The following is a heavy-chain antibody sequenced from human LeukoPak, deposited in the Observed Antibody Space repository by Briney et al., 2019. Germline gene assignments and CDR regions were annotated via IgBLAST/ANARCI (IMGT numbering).Heavy chain of an antibody. Sequence: PGGSLRLSCAASGFTFSSYAMSWVRQAPGKGLEWVSASCGSGGSTYYADSVKGRFTISRDNSKNTLYLQMNSLRAEDTAVYYCAKDWSGIAVAGPFDYWGQGTLVTVSS. CDR3: AKDWSGIAVAGPFDY. D-gene: IGHD6-19*01. CDR2: SCGSGGST. J-gene: IGHJ4*02. CDR1: GFTFSSYA. V-gene: IGHV3-23*01.